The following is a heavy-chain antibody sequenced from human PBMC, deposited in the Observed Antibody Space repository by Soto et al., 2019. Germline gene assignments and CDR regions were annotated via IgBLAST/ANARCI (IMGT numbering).Heavy chain of an antibody. CDR3: ARQGYSYGGYYYYYYMDV. J-gene: IGHJ6*03. CDR2: IYYSGST. D-gene: IGHD5-18*01. CDR1: GGSISSSSYY. Sequence: SDTLSLNCTVSGGSISSSSYYWGWIRQPPGKGLEWIGSIYYSGSTYYNPSLKSRVTISVDTSKNQFSLKLSSVTAADTAVYYCARQGYSYGGYYYYYYMDVWGKGTTVTVSS. V-gene: IGHV4-39*01.